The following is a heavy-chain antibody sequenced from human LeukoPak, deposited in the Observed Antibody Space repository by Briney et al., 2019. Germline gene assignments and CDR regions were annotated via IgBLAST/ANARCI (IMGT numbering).Heavy chain of an antibody. CDR1: GYTFSNYD. CDR3: ARGIAANGT. Sequence: ASVKVSCKASGYTFSNYDIMWVRQATEQGLEWMGWMNPNSGDTGYAQKFQGRVTMTRNTSISTAYMELSSLRSGDTAVYYCARGIAANGTWGQGTLVTVSS. V-gene: IGHV1-8*01. CDR2: MNPNSGDT. J-gene: IGHJ5*02. D-gene: IGHD6-13*01.